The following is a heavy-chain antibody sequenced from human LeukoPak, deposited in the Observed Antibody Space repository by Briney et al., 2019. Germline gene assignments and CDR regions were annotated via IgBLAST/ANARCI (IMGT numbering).Heavy chain of an antibody. D-gene: IGHD4-11*01. CDR1: GYTFTSYG. Sequence: ASVKVSCKASGYTFTSYGISWVRQAPGLGLEWMARIIPVVGILNYAQKFQGRVTITADNSTSTAYMELSSLRSDDTAVYYCARDLPTVTNGGFDYWGQGTLVTVSS. CDR3: ARDLPTVTNGGFDY. V-gene: IGHV1-69*04. J-gene: IGHJ4*02. CDR2: IIPVVGIL.